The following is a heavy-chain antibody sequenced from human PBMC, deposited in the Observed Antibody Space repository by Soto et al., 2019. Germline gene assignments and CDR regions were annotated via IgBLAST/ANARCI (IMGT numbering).Heavy chain of an antibody. CDR3: ARASDYRIDV. Sequence: QVQLQESGPGLVKPSQTLSLTCTVSGGSISSCGYYWSRLRQQPGKGLVWIGYIYYSGSTYYNPSLQSLVTISVDTSKTQFALKLSSVTAADTAVYYCARASDYRIDVWGQGTTVTVSS. J-gene: IGHJ6*02. V-gene: IGHV4-31*01. CDR2: IYYSGST. CDR1: GGSISSCGYY.